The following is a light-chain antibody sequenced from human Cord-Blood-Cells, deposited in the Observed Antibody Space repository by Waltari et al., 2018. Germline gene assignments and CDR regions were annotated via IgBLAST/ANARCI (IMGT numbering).Light chain of an antibody. J-gene: IGLJ2*01. CDR2: EGS. CDR1: SSDVGRYNL. CDR3: CSYAGSSTFVV. Sequence: QSALTQPASVSGSPGQSITISCTGTSSDVGRYNLVSWYQQHPGKAPKLMIYEGSKRPLGVSNRFSGSKSGNTACLTISGLQAEDEADYYCCSYAGSSTFVVFGGGTKLTVL. V-gene: IGLV2-23*03.